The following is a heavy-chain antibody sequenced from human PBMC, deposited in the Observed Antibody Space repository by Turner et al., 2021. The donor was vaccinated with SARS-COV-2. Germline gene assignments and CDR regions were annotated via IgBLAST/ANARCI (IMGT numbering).Heavy chain of an antibody. CDR1: GFTVSSNY. Sequence: EVPLVESGGGLIQPGGSLRLSCAASGFTVSSNYMSWVRQAPGKGLEWVSVIYSGCSTYYADSVKGRFTISRDNSKNTLYLQMNSLRAEDTAVYYCARGYSSGWYQSGAFDIWGQGTMVTVSS. J-gene: IGHJ3*02. CDR2: IYSGCST. CDR3: ARGYSSGWYQSGAFDI. V-gene: IGHV3-53*01. D-gene: IGHD6-19*01.